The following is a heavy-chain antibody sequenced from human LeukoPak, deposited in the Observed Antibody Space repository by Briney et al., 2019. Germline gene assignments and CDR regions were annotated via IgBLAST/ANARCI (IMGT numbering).Heavy chain of an antibody. V-gene: IGHV3-9*01. J-gene: IGHJ4*02. CDR3: AKAPGANYYDTHGFDF. Sequence: GGSLRLSCAASGFTFDDYDLHWVRQAPGKGLEWVAGINWNSVGIGYADSLKGRFTISRDSSKNSLYLQVNSLTVEDTAFYYCAKAPGANYYDTHGFDFWGQGTLVTVSS. CDR2: INWNSVGI. D-gene: IGHD3-22*01. CDR1: GFTFDDYD.